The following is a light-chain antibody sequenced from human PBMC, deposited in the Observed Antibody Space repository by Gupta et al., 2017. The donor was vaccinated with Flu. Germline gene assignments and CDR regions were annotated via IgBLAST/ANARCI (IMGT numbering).Light chain of an antibody. CDR3: NSYTGTNNFWV. V-gene: IGLV2-8*01. CDR1: SSDVGTYNY. J-gene: IGLJ3*02. Sequence: QSALPQPPSAPGSPGPSLPISCTGTSSDVGTYNYVSWYQQHPGKAPKLMIYEVSKRPSGVPDRFSGSKSGNTASLTVSGLQAEEEADYYCNSYTGTNNFWVFGGGTKLTVL. CDR2: EVS.